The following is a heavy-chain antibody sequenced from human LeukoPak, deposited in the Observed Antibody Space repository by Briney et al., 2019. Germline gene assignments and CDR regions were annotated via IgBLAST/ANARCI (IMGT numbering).Heavy chain of an antibody. J-gene: IGHJ4*02. CDR1: GFTFRSYI. CDR2: ISGTGDTT. D-gene: IGHD6-13*01. Sequence: GGSLRLSCAASGFTFRSYIMSWVRQAPGKGLQWVSGISGTGDTTYYADSVKGRFTISRDNSNNTLWRQMNSLRVEDTAIYYCVKDQIAAAGTGHYWGEGTLVTVSS. CDR3: VKDQIAAAGTGHY. V-gene: IGHV3-23*01.